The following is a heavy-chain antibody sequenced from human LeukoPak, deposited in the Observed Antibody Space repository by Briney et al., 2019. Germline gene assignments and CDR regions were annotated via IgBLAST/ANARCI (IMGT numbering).Heavy chain of an antibody. V-gene: IGHV1-46*01. D-gene: IGHD3-9*01. CDR1: GYTFTSYY. Sequence: ASVKVSCKASGYTFTSYYMHWVRQAPGQGLEWMGIINPSGGSTSYAQKFQGRVTMTRDMSTSTVYMELSRLRSDDTAVYYCARDQTGIDISVAMDVWGKGTTVTISS. CDR2: INPSGGST. J-gene: IGHJ6*03. CDR3: ARDQTGIDISVAMDV.